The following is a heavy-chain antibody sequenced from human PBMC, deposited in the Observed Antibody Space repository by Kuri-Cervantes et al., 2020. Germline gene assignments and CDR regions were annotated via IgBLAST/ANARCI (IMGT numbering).Heavy chain of an antibody. CDR3: AKSYCSSTTCQAAH. D-gene: IGHD2-2*01. Sequence: LSLTCAASGFTFSSYAMHWVRQAPGKGLEWVAVISYDGSNKYYADSVKGRFTISRDNSKNTLYLQMNSLRTEDTALYYCAKSYCSSTTCQAAHWGQGTLVTVSS. CDR2: ISYDGSNK. V-gene: IGHV3-30-3*02. CDR1: GFTFSSYA. J-gene: IGHJ4*02.